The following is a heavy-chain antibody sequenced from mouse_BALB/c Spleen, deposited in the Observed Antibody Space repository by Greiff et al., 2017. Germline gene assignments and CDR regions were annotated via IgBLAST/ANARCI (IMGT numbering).Heavy chain of an antibody. J-gene: IGHJ2*01. D-gene: IGHD1-1*01. CDR1: GYTFTSYW. CDR2: INPSTGYT. V-gene: IGHV1-7*01. Sequence: VQRVESGAELAKPGASVKMSCKASGYTFTSYWMHWVKQRPGQGLEWIGYINPSTGYTEYNQKFKDKATLTADKSSSTAYMQLSSLTSEDSAVYYCARGRVVLLLDYWGQGTTLTVSS. CDR3: ARGRVVLLLDY.